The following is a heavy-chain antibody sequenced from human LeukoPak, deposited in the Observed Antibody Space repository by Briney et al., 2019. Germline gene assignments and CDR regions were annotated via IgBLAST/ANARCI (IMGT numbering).Heavy chain of an antibody. Sequence: GGSLRLSCAASGFSFCSYAMSWVCKAPGKGLEWVSAISGSGGTTYYADSVKGRFTISRHNSKNTLYLQMNSLRAEDTAAYYCAKATGRGYYYGSGTHAFDIWGQGTMVTVSS. CDR3: AKATGRGYYYGSGTHAFDI. J-gene: IGHJ3*02. V-gene: IGHV3-23*01. CDR1: GFSFCSYA. CDR2: ISGSGGTT. D-gene: IGHD3-10*01.